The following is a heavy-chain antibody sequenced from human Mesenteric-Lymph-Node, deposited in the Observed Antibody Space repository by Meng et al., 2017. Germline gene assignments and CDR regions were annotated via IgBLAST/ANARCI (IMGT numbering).Heavy chain of an antibody. Sequence: SVKVSCKTSGATFNSYGISWARQAPGQGLEWMGGIIPAFATANYAQKFQGRVTITADESTSTAYMELSSLRSEDTAVYYCARVLSVKWLRHYYYGMDVWGQGTTVTVSS. CDR2: IIPAFATA. J-gene: IGHJ6*02. CDR1: GATFNSYG. CDR3: ARVLSVKWLRHYYYGMDV. D-gene: IGHD5-12*01. V-gene: IGHV1-69*13.